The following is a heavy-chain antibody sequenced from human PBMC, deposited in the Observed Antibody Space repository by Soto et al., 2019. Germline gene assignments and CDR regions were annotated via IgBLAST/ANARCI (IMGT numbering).Heavy chain of an antibody. CDR3: ARDNGGYSYAEYYFDY. CDR2: IWYDGSNK. J-gene: IGHJ4*02. D-gene: IGHD5-18*01. V-gene: IGHV3-33*01. Sequence: PGGSLRLSCAASGFTFSRYGMHWVRQAPDKGLECVAVIWYDGSNKYYADSVKGRFTISRDNSKNTLYLQMHSLRAEDTAVYYCARDNGGYSYAEYYFDYWGQGTLVTVSS. CDR1: GFTFSRYG.